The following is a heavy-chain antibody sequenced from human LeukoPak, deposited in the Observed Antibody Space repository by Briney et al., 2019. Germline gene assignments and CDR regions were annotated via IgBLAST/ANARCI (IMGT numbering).Heavy chain of an antibody. CDR1: GYSLTNYY. CDR3: ARGAPTTRIGAGRFDY. D-gene: IGHD5-12*01. V-gene: IGHV1-46*01. CDR2: INPSGGST. J-gene: IGHJ4*02. Sequence: ASVKVSCKAFGYSLTNYYVHWVRQAPGQGLEWMGDINPSGGSTSYAQKFQGRITVTRDTYTNTVYMDLSSLRSEDTATYYCARGAPTTRIGAGRFDYWGQGSLLTVAS.